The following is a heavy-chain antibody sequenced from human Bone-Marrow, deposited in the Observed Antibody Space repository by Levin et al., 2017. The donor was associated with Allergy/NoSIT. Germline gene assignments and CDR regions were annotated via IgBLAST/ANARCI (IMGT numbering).Heavy chain of an antibody. Sequence: PGESLKISCAASGFTFSNYTMNWVRQAPGKGLEWVSCISRSSSYIYYADSVQGRFTISRDNAKNSLYLQMNSLSAEDTAVYYCTRDPGDSHYDYYMDVWGRGTTVTVSS. D-gene: IGHD7-27*01. J-gene: IGHJ6*03. CDR1: GFTFSNYT. CDR3: TRDPGDSHYDYYMDV. V-gene: IGHV3-21*01. CDR2: ISRSSSYI.